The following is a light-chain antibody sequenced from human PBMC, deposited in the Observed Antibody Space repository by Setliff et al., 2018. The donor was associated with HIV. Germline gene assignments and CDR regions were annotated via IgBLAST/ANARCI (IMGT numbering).Light chain of an antibody. V-gene: IGLV2-14*01. Sequence: QSVLAQPASVSGSLGQSITISCTGTYRDIGGYDYVYWYQQHPGKVPKLLISDVNNRPSGVSSRFSGSKSGNTASLTISGLQAEDEADYYCSSFTSSSTRIFGGGTK. CDR3: SSFTSSSTRI. CDR2: DVN. J-gene: IGLJ2*01. CDR1: YRDIGGYDY.